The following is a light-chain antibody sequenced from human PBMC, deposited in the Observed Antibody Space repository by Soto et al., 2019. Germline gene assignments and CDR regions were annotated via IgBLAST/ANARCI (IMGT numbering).Light chain of an antibody. CDR2: EAT. Sequence: QSALTQPASVSGSPGQSITISCIGTMDDVGRYNLVSWYQHHPGKAPKVVIYEATKRPSGVSGRFSGSKSGNTASLTISGLQADDEAHYYCCSYGGFSTFVIFGGVTKLTVL. CDR1: MDDVGRYNL. V-gene: IGLV2-23*02. J-gene: IGLJ2*01. CDR3: CSYGGFSTFVI.